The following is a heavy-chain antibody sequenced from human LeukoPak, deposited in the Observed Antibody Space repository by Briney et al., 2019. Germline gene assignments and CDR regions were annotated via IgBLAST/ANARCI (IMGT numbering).Heavy chain of an antibody. CDR2: ISSSVRSM. CDR1: GFTFSDYY. D-gene: IGHD5-18*01. Sequence: PGGSLRLSCAASGFTFSDYYMSWIRQAPGKGLEWVSYISSSVRSMWYADSVKGRFTISRDNAKNSLYLQMNSLRAEDTAVYYCARRGYSTYGMDVWGQGTTVTVSS. V-gene: IGHV3-11*01. J-gene: IGHJ6*02. CDR3: ARRGYSTYGMDV.